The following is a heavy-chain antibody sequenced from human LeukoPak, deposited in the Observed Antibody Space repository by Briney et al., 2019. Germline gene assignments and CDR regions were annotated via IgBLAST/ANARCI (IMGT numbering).Heavy chain of an antibody. CDR3: GKTTTGYSSGRYPGWPVDY. CDR2: IFGSGGSA. Sequence: GGSLRLSCAASGFTFNSYAMYWVRQAPGKGLEWVSGIFGSGGSAHYADSVKGRFTISRDNSKNTVYLKMDSLRVDDTAVYYCGKTTTGYSSGRYPGWPVDYWGQGTLVTVSS. D-gene: IGHD6-19*01. J-gene: IGHJ4*02. CDR1: GFTFNSYA. V-gene: IGHV3-23*01.